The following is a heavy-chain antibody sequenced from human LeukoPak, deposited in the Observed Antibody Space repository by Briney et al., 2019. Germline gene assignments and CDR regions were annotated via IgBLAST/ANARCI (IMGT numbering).Heavy chain of an antibody. V-gene: IGHV4-34*01. J-gene: IGHJ4*02. Sequence: SETLSLTCAVYGGSFSGYYWSWIRQPPGKGLEWIGEINHSGSTYYNPSLKSRVTISVDRSKNQFSLKLSSVTAADTAVYYCARSSPRDGDFDYWGQGTLVTVSS. CDR1: GGSFSGYY. CDR2: INHSGST. D-gene: IGHD5-24*01. CDR3: ARSSPRDGDFDY.